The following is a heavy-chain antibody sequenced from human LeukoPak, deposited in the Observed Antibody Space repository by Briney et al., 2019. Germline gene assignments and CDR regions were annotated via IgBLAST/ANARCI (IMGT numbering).Heavy chain of an antibody. D-gene: IGHD3-22*01. Sequence: ASVKVSCKASGYTFTGYYMHWVRQAPGQGLEWMGWINPNSGGTNYAQKFQGRVTMTRDTSISTAYMELSRLRSDDTAVYYCAITTYYYDSSGYYSYWGQGALVTVSS. CDR1: GYTFTGYY. J-gene: IGHJ4*02. CDR3: AITTYYYDSSGYYSY. CDR2: INPNSGGT. V-gene: IGHV1-2*02.